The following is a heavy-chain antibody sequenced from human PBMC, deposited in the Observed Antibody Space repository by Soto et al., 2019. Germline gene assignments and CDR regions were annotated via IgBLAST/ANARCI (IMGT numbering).Heavy chain of an antibody. CDR1: GGSISSGGYY. D-gene: IGHD5-18*01. J-gene: IGHJ4*02. V-gene: IGHV4-31*03. CDR3: ARSGYSYGPNSLLY. Sequence: QVQLQESGPGLVKPSQTLSLTCTVSGGSISSGGYYWSWIRHHPGKGLEWIGYIYYSGSTYYNPSLKSRLTISVDTSTNQFYLKLSSVTAADTAVYYCARSGYSYGPNSLLYWGQGTLVTVSS. CDR2: IYYSGST.